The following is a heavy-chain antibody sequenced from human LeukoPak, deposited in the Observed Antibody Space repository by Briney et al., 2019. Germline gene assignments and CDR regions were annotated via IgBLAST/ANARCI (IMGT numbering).Heavy chain of an antibody. CDR1: GFTFSSYW. Sequence: GGSLRLSCAASGFTFSSYWMSWVRQAPGKGLEWVANIKQDGSEKYYVDSVKGRFTISRDNSKNTLYLQMNSLRAEDTAVYYCAILVPAHDPWGQGTLVTVSS. V-gene: IGHV3-7*03. CDR2: IKQDGSEK. D-gene: IGHD2-2*01. J-gene: IGHJ5*02. CDR3: AILVPAHDP.